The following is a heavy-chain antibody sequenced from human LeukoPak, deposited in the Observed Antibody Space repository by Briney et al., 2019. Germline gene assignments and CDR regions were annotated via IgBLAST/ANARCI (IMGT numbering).Heavy chain of an antibody. CDR2: IKEDGSEK. J-gene: IGHJ4*02. CDR1: GFTFSSYW. V-gene: IGHV3-7*01. D-gene: IGHD1/OR15-1a*01. Sequence: GGSLRLSCAVSGFTFSSYWMSWVRQAQGKGLEWVANIKEDGSEKYYVDSVKGRFTISRDNAKNSLYLQMNSLRAEDTAVYYCARDRTLSAYWGQGTLVTVSS. CDR3: ARDRTLSAY.